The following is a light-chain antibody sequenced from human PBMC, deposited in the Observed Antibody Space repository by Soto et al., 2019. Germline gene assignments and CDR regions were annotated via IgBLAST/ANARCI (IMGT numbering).Light chain of an antibody. CDR3: QQRSNWPPAIT. CDR2: DAS. J-gene: IGKJ5*01. V-gene: IGKV3-11*01. Sequence: EIVLTQSPATLSLSPGERATLSWRASQNVSSYLAWYQQNPGQAPRLLIYDASNRATGIPAMFSGSGSGTDFTLTISSLEPEDFAVYYCQQRSNWPPAITFGQGTRLEIK. CDR1: QNVSSY.